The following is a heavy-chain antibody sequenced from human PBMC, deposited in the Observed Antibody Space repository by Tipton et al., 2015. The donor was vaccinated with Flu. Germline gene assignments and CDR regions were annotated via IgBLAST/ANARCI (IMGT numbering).Heavy chain of an antibody. V-gene: IGHV1-2*06. D-gene: IGHD3-16*01. CDR3: ARTSVDSATGWGYDSIWGRSGYQDH. Sequence: QLVQSGAEVKKPGASVKVSCKTSGYSFTGHYIHWIRQAPGQGLEWMGRMNPNTGGTNYAQNFQGRVTMTRDTSTSTAYMELSRLTSDDTAVYYCARTSVDSATGWGYDSIWGRSGYQDHWGQGTLVTVSS. CDR2: MNPNTGGT. CDR1: GYSFTGHY. J-gene: IGHJ4*02.